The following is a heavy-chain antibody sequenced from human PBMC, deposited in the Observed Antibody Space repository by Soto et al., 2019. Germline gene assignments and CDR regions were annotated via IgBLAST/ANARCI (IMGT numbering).Heavy chain of an antibody. Sequence: GGSLRLSCVVSGSTFSSDDMSWVRQAPGKGLEWVSSISDSGGSTYYADSVKGRFTISRDNSKNTLYLQMNSLRVEDTAVYYCAKDRLGGNFDYWGQGTQVTVSS. V-gene: IGHV3-23*01. J-gene: IGHJ4*02. CDR2: ISDSGGST. CDR1: GSTFSSDD. CDR3: AKDRLGGNFDY.